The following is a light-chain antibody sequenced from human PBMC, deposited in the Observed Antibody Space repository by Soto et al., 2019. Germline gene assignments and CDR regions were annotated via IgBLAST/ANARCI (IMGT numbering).Light chain of an antibody. J-gene: IGLJ1*01. CDR1: SSNIGSNL. Sequence: QSVLTQPPSASGTPGQRVTISCSGSSSNIGSNLVNWYQQFPGTAPKLLIYNNNQRPSGVPGRFSGSKSGTSASLAVSGLQSEDEADYYCCSYAGSYTYVFGTGTKVTVL. CDR2: NNN. CDR3: CSYAGSYTYV. V-gene: IGLV1-44*01.